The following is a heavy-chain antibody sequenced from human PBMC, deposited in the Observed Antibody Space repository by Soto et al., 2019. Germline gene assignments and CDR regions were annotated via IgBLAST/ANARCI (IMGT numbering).Heavy chain of an antibody. CDR1: GGPIDGYY. Sequence: PSETLSLTCTVSGGPIDGYYWTWIRQSADKGLEWIGRMFISGSHKYNPALQSRVSMSVDPSKNQFSLNLTSVTAAYTAVYYCARATTALAPPNWFDTWGQGTLVTVSS. J-gene: IGHJ5*02. D-gene: IGHD2-2*01. V-gene: IGHV4-4*07. CDR2: MFISGSH. CDR3: ARATTALAPPNWFDT.